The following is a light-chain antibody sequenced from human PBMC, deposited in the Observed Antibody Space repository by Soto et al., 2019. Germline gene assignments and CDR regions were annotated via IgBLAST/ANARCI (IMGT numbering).Light chain of an antibody. CDR1: SSDVGGYDY. J-gene: IGLJ3*02. CDR3: SSFTSSSTWV. CDR2: EVI. Sequence: QSALTQPASVSGSPGQSITISCTGTSSDVGGYDYVSWFQQHPGRAPKLLIYEVINRPSGVSIRFSGSKSGNTASLPIYGLQAEDEADFYCSSFTSSSTWVFGGGTKLTVL. V-gene: IGLV2-14*01.